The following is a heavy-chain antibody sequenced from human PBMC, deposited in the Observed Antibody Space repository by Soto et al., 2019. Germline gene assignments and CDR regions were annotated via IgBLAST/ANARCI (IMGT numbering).Heavy chain of an antibody. CDR1: GFTFSSYS. J-gene: IGHJ5*02. Sequence: GGSLRLSCAASGFTFSSYSMNWVRQAPGKGLEWVSYISSSSSTIYYADSVKGRFTISRGNAKNSLYLQMNSLRAEDTAVYYCAREYSSSWYGLNWFEPWGQGTLVTVSS. D-gene: IGHD6-13*01. CDR2: ISSSSSTI. V-gene: IGHV3-48*01. CDR3: AREYSSSWYGLNWFEP.